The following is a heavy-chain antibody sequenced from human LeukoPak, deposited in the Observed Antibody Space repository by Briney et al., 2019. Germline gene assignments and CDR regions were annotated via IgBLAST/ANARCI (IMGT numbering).Heavy chain of an antibody. CDR3: AKYPYYDFWSGYSKWFDP. Sequence: GGSLRLSCAASGFTFNNYAMGWVRQAPGKGLEWVSGISGSGGSTYYADSVKGRFTISRDNSKNTLYLQMNSLRAEDTAVYYCAKYPYYDFWSGYSKWFDPWGQGTLVTVSS. J-gene: IGHJ5*02. CDR1: GFTFNNYA. D-gene: IGHD3-3*01. V-gene: IGHV3-23*01. CDR2: ISGSGGST.